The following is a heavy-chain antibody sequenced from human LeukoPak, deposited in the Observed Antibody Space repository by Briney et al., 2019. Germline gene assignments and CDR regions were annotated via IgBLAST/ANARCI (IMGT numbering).Heavy chain of an antibody. CDR2: ISSNGGST. Sequence: GGSLRLSCSASGFTFSSYAMHWGCQAPGKGLGYVSAISSNGGSTYYAASVKGRFTISRDNSKNSLYLQMSSLRAEDTAVYYCVKEGQQRGVAEFDYWGQGTLVTVSS. V-gene: IGHV3-64D*06. D-gene: IGHD6-13*01. CDR3: VKEGQQRGVAEFDY. J-gene: IGHJ4*02. CDR1: GFTFSSYA.